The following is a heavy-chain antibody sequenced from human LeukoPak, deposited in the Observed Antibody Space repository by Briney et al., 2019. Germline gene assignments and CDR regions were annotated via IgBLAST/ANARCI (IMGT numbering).Heavy chain of an antibody. CDR1: GFTFSSYA. CDR3: AKVRGYSYALEYHFEH. D-gene: IGHD5-18*01. J-gene: IGHJ4*02. CDR2: IRGSGDNT. V-gene: IGHV3-23*01. Sequence: GGSLRLSCAASGFTFSSYAMTWVRQAPGKGLEWVSSIRGSGDNTYYADSVEGRFTISRDNSRNTLHLQMNSLRAEDTALYYCAKVRGYSYALEYHFEHWGQGTLVTVSS.